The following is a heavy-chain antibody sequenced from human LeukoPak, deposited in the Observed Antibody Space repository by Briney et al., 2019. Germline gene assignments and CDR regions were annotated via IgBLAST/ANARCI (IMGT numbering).Heavy chain of an antibody. CDR3: ARALVGATINWFDP. V-gene: IGHV1-2*02. CDR1: GYTFIAYY. D-gene: IGHD1-26*01. J-gene: IGHJ5*02. CDR2: INPSSGGT. Sequence: ASVKASCRASGYTFIAYYMHWVRQAPGQGLEWMGWINPSSGGTNYAQKFQGRVTMTRDTSISTAYMELSSLRSEDTAVYYCARALVGATINWFDPWGQGTLVTVSS.